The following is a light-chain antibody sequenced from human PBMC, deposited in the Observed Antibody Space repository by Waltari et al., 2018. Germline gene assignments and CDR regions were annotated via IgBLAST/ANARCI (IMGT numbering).Light chain of an antibody. Sequence: IMLTQSPDTLSLSPGERATLSCRASQRIGTFLVWYQQKPGQAPRLLIYAASTRATDIPDRFSGSGSGTDFSLIISRLEPEDFAVYYCQHYVRLPVTFGQGTKVEIK. J-gene: IGKJ1*01. V-gene: IGKV3-20*01. CDR3: QHYVRLPVT. CDR2: AAS. CDR1: QRIGTF.